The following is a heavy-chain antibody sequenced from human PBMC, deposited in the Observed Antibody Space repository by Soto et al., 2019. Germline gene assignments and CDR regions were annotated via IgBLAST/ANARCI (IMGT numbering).Heavy chain of an antibody. CDR3: TRLAVGSGSYYPSPYYYYGMDV. CDR2: IYYSGST. Sequence: PSETLSLTCTVSGGSISSYYWSWIRQPPGKGLEWIGYIYYSGSTNYNPSLKSRVTISVDTSKNQFSLKLSSVTAAGTAVYYCTRLAVGSGSYYPSPYYYYGMDVWGQGTTVTVSS. J-gene: IGHJ6*02. CDR1: GGSISSYY. D-gene: IGHD3-10*01. V-gene: IGHV4-59*08.